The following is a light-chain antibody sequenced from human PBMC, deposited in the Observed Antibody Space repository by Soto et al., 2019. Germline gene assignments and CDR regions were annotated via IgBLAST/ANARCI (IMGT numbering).Light chain of an antibody. CDR1: QSVNIW. V-gene: IGKV1-5*03. Sequence: DVQMTQSPSTLSASVGDRVTITCRASQSVNIWLAWYQQKPGKAPKLLIYKASSLQSGVPSRLSGSGSGAEFTLTISSLQPDDFATYYCQQYNSYLWTFGQGTTVEI. CDR3: QQYNSYLWT. CDR2: KAS. J-gene: IGKJ1*01.